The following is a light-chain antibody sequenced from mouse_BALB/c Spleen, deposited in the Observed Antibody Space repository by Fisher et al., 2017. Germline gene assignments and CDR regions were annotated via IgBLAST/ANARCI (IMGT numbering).Light chain of an antibody. CDR3: QQWSSNPLT. V-gene: IGKV4-59*01. Sequence: IVLTQTTAIMSASPGEKVTMTCSASSSVSYMHWYQQKSGTSPKRWIYDTSKLASGVPARFSGSGSGTPYSLTISSMEAEDAATYYCQQWSSNPLTFGAGTKLELK. J-gene: IGKJ5*01. CDR2: DTS. CDR1: SSVSY.